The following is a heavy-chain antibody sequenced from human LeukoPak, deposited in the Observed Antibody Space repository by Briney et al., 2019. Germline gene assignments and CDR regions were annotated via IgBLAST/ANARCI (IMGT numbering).Heavy chain of an antibody. V-gene: IGHV3-9*01. J-gene: IGHJ4*02. D-gene: IGHD4-17*01. CDR2: ISWNSGSI. Sequence: GGSLRLSCAASGFTFYDYARHWVRQAPGKGLEWVAGISWNSGSIGYADSVKGRFTISRDNAKNSLYLQMNSLRAEDTALYYCAKGVYGDYGPFDYWGQGTLVTVSS. CDR1: GFTFYDYA. CDR3: AKGVYGDYGPFDY.